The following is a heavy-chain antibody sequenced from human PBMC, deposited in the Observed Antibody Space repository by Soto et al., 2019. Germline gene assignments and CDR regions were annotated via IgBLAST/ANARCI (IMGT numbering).Heavy chain of an antibody. CDR1: GFTFSGSA. CDR2: IRSKANSYAT. V-gene: IGHV3-73*02. CDR3: TRGGPNDYGANDY. J-gene: IGHJ4*02. D-gene: IGHD4-17*01. Sequence: EVQLVESGGGLVQPGGSLRLSCAASGFTFSGSAMHWVRQASGKGLEWVGRIRSKANSYATAYAASVKGRFTLSREDTKNTAYLQMNSLKTEDTAVYYCTRGGPNDYGANDYWGQGTLVTVSS.